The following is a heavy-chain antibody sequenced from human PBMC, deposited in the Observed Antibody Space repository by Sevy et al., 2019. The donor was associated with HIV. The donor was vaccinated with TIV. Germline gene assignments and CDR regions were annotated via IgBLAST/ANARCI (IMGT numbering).Heavy chain of an antibody. J-gene: IGHJ3*02. D-gene: IGHD3-3*01. CDR1: GGSISSYY. V-gene: IGHV4-4*07. CDR2: IYTSGST. CDR3: ARGAISGVVIISDAFDI. Sequence: SETLSLTCTVSGGSISSYYWSWIRQPAGKGLEWIWRIYTSGSTNYNPSLKSRVTMSVDTSKNQFSLKLSSVTAADTAVYYCARGAISGVVIISDAFDIWGQGTMVTVSS.